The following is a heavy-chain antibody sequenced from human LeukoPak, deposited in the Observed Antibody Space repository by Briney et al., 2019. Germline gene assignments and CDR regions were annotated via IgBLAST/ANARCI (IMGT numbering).Heavy chain of an antibody. CDR2: INPRGGST. CDR1: GYTFTSHF. V-gene: IGHV1-46*01. J-gene: IGHJ3*02. Sequence: ASVKVSCKASGYTFTSHFMHWVRQAPGQGLEWMGIINPRGGSTSYTQKFQGRVTITRDTSASTAYMELSSLRSEDMAVYYCARGVPIFGVVIAALDAFDIWGQGTMVTVSS. CDR3: ARGVPIFGVVIAALDAFDI. D-gene: IGHD3-3*01.